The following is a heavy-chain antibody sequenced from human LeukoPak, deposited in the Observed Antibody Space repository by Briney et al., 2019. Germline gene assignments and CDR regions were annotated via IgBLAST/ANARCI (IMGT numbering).Heavy chain of an antibody. CDR1: GFTFSSYA. CDR3: AKGLLQFLEWLLCLFDY. Sequence: SGGSLRLSCAASGFTFSSYAMSWVRQAPGKGLEWVSAISGSGGSTYYADSVKGRFTISRDNSKNTLYLQMNSLRAEDTAVYYCAKGLLQFLEWLLCLFDYWGQGTLVTVSS. CDR2: ISGSGGST. D-gene: IGHD3-3*01. J-gene: IGHJ4*02. V-gene: IGHV3-23*01.